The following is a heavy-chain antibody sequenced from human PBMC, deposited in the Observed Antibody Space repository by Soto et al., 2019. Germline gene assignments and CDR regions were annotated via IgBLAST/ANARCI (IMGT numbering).Heavy chain of an antibody. V-gene: IGHV1-18*01. CDR2: ISAYNGNT. J-gene: IGHJ4*02. D-gene: IGHD6-19*01. CDR1: GYTFTIYG. CDR3: ARDMDSGWQFDY. Sequence: ASVKVSCRASGYTFTIYGISWVRQAPGQGLEWMGWISAYNGNTNYAQKLQGRVTITTDTSTSTAYMELRRLRSDDTAVYYCARDMDSGWQFDYLRQGTLVTVSS.